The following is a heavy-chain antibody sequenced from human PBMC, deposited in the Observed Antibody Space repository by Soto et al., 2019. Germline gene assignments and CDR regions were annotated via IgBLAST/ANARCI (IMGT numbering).Heavy chain of an antibody. CDR2: AYYSGST. V-gene: IGHV4-59*01. CDR3: ARAMTTVVTFAF. J-gene: IGHJ4*02. CDR1: GGSITSYY. Sequence: QVQLQESGPGLVKPSETLSLTCTVSGGSITSYYWSWIRQPPGKGLEWIGYAYYSGSTNYNPALKSRPTISVDMSKNQFSLKLSSVTAADTAVYYCARAMTTVVTFAFWGQGTLVTVSS. D-gene: IGHD4-17*01.